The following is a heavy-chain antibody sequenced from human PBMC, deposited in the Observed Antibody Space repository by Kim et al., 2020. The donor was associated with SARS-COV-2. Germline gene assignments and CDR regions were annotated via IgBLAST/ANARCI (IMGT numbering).Heavy chain of an antibody. Sequence: GGSLRLSCAASGFTFSSYGMHWVRQAPGKGLEWVAVISYDGSNKYYADSVKGRFTISRDNSKNTLYLQMNSLRAEDTAVYYCAKDLKYYDILTGYYTGPAYYYYFGMDVWGQGTTVTVSS. V-gene: IGHV3-30*18. J-gene: IGHJ6*02. CDR2: ISYDGSNK. CDR1: GFTFSSYG. CDR3: AKDLKYYDILTGYYTGPAYYYYFGMDV. D-gene: IGHD3-9*01.